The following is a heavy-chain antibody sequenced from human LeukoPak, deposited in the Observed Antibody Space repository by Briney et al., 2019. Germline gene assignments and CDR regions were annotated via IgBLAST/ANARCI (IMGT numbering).Heavy chain of an antibody. CDR2: IIPILGIA. V-gene: IGHV1-69*04. J-gene: IGHJ4*02. CDR1: GGTFSSYA. D-gene: IGHD2-15*01. CDR3: ARDHSARYCSGGSCPVDY. Sequence: SVKVSCKASGGTFSSYAISWVRQAPGQGLEWMGRIIPILGIANYAQKFQGRVTITADKSTSTAYMELSSLRPEDTAAYYCARDHSARYCSGGSCPVDYWGQGTLVTVSS.